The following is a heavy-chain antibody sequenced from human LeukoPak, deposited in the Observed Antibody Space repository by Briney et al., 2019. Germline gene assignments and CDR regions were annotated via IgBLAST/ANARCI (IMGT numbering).Heavy chain of an antibody. D-gene: IGHD6-13*01. V-gene: IGHV4-39*07. CDR3: ARVSNGGYSSL. J-gene: IGHJ4*02. Sequence: SETLSLTCTVSGGSISSYYWSWIRQPPGKGLEWIGSIYYSGSTYYNPSLKSRVTISVDTSKNQFSLKLSSVTAADTAVYYCARVSNGGYSSLWGQGTLVTVSS. CDR2: IYYSGST. CDR1: GGSISSYY.